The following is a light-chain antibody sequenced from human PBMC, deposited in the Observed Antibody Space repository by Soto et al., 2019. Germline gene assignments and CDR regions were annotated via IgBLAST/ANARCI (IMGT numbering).Light chain of an antibody. CDR2: GAS. V-gene: IGKV3-20*01. J-gene: IGKJ5*01. CDR3: QQYGPSPIT. CDR1: QSVINGY. Sequence: EIVLTQSPGTLSLSPGQTATLSCRASQSVINGYLAWYQQKPGQAPRLVIYGASSRATGFPDRFTGTGSGADFTLTITRVEPEDFAVYSCQQYGPSPITFGQGTRLDIK.